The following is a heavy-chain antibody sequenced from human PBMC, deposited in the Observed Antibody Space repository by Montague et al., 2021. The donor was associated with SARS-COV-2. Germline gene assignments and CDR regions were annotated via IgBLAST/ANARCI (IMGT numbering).Heavy chain of an antibody. V-gene: IGHV4-34*01. CDR1: GGSFSGYY. CDR2: INHSGST. CDR3: AREGVEATTNDAFDI. D-gene: IGHD1-26*01. J-gene: IGHJ3*02. Sequence: SETLSLTCAAYGGSFSGYYWSWIRQPPGNGMEWIGEINHSGSTNYNSSPKSRGTISVDTSKNKFSLKLRTVTTAATAVFYCAREGVEATTNDAFDIWGQGTMVTVSP.